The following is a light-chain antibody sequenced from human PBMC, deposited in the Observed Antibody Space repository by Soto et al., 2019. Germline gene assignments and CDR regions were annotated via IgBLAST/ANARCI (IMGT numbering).Light chain of an antibody. CDR2: GAS. J-gene: IGKJ2*01. Sequence: EIVMTQSPATLSVSPGERATLSCRASQSVSSDLAWYQQKPGQAPRLLIFGASTRASGIPARFSGSGSGTEFTLPISSLQSEDLAVYYCQQYTSWPLYTFGQGTKLEIK. V-gene: IGKV3-15*01. CDR1: QSVSSD. CDR3: QQYTSWPLYT.